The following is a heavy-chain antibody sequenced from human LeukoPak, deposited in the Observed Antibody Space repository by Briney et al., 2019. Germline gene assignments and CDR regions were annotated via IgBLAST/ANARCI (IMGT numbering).Heavy chain of an antibody. J-gene: IGHJ4*02. Sequence: GGSLRLSCAASGFTFSSYAMSWVLQAPGKGLEWVSAISGSGGSTYYADSVNGRFTISRDNAKNTLFLQMNSLRAEDTAVYYCAREVRVTTVLDYWGQGTQVTVFS. CDR2: ISGSGGST. V-gene: IGHV3-23*01. D-gene: IGHD4-17*01. CDR3: AREVRVTTVLDY. CDR1: GFTFSSYA.